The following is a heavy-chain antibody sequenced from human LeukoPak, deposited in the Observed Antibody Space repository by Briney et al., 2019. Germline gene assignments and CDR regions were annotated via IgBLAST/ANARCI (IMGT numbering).Heavy chain of an antibody. D-gene: IGHD1-26*01. CDR3: AIANQWEPLFDY. V-gene: IGHV4-59*11. Sequence: SETLSLTRTVSGGSISSHYWSWIRQPPGKGLEWIGYIYYSGSTNYNPSLKSRVTVSVDTSKNQFSLKLSSVTAADTAVYYCAIANQWEPLFDYWGQGTLVTVSS. J-gene: IGHJ4*02. CDR1: GGSISSHY. CDR2: IYYSGST.